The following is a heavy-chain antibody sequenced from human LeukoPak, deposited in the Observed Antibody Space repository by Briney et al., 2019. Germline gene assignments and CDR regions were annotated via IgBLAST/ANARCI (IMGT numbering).Heavy chain of an antibody. J-gene: IGHJ6*03. Sequence: PSETLSLTCAVTGGSFSGYSWTWIRQPPGKGLEWIGYIDHTGTTNYNPSLNSRVTISRDTSKNHFSLQLSSVTAADTAVYFCARGRVSSSTWHSTYYYYFYMDVWGKGTTVTVSS. D-gene: IGHD4-11*01. CDR1: GGSFSGYS. CDR3: ARGRVSSSTWHSTYYYYFYMDV. CDR2: IDHTGTT. V-gene: IGHV4-59*01.